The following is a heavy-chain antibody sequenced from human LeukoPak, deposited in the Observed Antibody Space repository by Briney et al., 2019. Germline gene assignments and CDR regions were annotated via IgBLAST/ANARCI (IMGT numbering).Heavy chain of an antibody. J-gene: IGHJ4*02. D-gene: IGHD6-19*01. CDR2: INQSGST. CDR1: GASFSGYY. CDR3: ARGRGAVAGYFDQ. Sequence: SETLSLTCAVYGASFSGYYWNWIRQSPGKGLEWIGEINQSGSTNYNPSLKSRVTISVDTSKKQFSLRLSSVSGADTAVYYCARGRGAVAGYFDQWGQGTLVTVSS. V-gene: IGHV4-34*01.